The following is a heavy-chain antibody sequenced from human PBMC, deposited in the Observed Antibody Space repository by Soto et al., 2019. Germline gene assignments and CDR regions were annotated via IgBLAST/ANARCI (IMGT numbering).Heavy chain of an antibody. V-gene: IGHV1-2*02. CDR3: ARDVRRLAYYYYGMDV. CDR2: INPSSGGT. D-gene: IGHD6-19*01. Sequence: ASVKVSCKASGYTFTGYYMHWVRQAPGQGLEWMGWINPSSGGTNYAQKFQGRVTMTRDTSISTAYMELSRLRSDDTAVYYCARDVRRLAYYYYGMDVWGQGTTVTVSS. J-gene: IGHJ6*02. CDR1: GYTFTGYY.